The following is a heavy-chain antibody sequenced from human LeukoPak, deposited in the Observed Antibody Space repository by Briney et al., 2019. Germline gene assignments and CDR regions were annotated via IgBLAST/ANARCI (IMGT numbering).Heavy chain of an antibody. D-gene: IGHD3-3*01. V-gene: IGHV1-18*04. Sequence: SVKVSCKASGYTFTGYYMHWVRQAPGQGLEWMGWISAYNGNTNYAQKLQGRVTMTTDTSTSTAYMELRSLRSDDTAVYYCARDFRMITIFGVVSPGYWGQGTLVTVSS. CDR3: ARDFRMITIFGVVSPGY. CDR2: ISAYNGNT. CDR1: GYTFTGYY. J-gene: IGHJ4*02.